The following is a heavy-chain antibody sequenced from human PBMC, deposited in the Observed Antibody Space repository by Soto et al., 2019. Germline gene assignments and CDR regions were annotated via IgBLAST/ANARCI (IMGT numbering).Heavy chain of an antibody. J-gene: IGHJ5*02. D-gene: IGHD4-4*01. Sequence: ASETLSLTCTVSGGSISSGGYYWSWMHQHPGKALEWIGYMSYSGSTYYNPSLNSRVTISVDTSKNQFFLKLSSVTAADTAVYYCARAKSLDYTKFLQPFAPWGQRTLVTVSS. CDR2: MSYSGST. V-gene: IGHV4-31*03. CDR3: ARAKSLDYTKFLQPFAP. CDR1: GGSISSGGYY.